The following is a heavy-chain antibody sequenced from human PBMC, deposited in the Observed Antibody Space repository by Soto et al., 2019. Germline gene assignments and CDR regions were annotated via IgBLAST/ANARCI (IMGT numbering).Heavy chain of an antibody. J-gene: IGHJ3*02. CDR2: IWYDGSNK. CDR3: ATQQYVWGSYRPPGAFDI. CDR1: GFTFSSYG. D-gene: IGHD3-16*02. V-gene: IGHV3-33*01. Sequence: QVQLVESGGGVVQPGRSLRLSCAASGFTFSSYGMHWVRQAPGKGLEWVAVIWYDGSNKYYADSVKGRFTISRDNSKNTLYLQMNSLRAEDTAVYYCATQQYVWGSYRPPGAFDIWGQGTMVTVSS.